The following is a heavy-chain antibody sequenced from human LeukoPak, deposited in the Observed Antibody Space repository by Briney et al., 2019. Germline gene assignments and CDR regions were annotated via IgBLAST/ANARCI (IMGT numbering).Heavy chain of an antibody. D-gene: IGHD3-10*01. Sequence: PSETLSLTCTVSRGSISSGGNYWSWIRQYPGKGLEWIGYIYYSGTTYYNPSLESRVTISLDTSKNQFSLKLSSVTAADTAVYYCARRVYYYGSGSYEIVNWFDPWGQGTLVTVSS. CDR3: ARRVYYYGSGSYEIVNWFDP. V-gene: IGHV4-31*03. J-gene: IGHJ5*02. CDR1: RGSISSGGNY. CDR2: IYYSGTT.